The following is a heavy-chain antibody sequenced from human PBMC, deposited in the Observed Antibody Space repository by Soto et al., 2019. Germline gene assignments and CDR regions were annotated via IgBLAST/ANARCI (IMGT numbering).Heavy chain of an antibody. J-gene: IGHJ4*02. CDR2: IYYSGST. Sequence: QVQLQESGPGLVKPSQTLSLTCTVSGGSISSGGYYWSWIRQHPGKGLEWIGYIYYSGSTYYNPSLQRRVTISVDTSKNQFSLKLSSVPAADTAVYYCAGDMNGVLGMGHWGQGTLVTVSS. D-gene: IGHD2-8*01. CDR1: GGSISSGGYY. V-gene: IGHV4-31*03. CDR3: AGDMNGVLGMGH.